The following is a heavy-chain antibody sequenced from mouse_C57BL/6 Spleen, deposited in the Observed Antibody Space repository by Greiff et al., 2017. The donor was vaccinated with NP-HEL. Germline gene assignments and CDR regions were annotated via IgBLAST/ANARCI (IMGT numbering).Heavy chain of an antibody. J-gene: IGHJ4*01. CDR3: ARGGSSLLYAMDY. V-gene: IGHV1-81*01. CDR2: IYPRSGNT. Sequence: VPLPQSGAELARPGASVKLSCKASGYTFTSYGISWEKQRTGQGLEWIGEIYPRSGNTYYNEKFKGKATLTADKSSSTAYMELRSLTSEDSAVYFCARGGSSLLYAMDYWGQGTSVTVSS. D-gene: IGHD1-1*01. CDR1: GYTFTSYG.